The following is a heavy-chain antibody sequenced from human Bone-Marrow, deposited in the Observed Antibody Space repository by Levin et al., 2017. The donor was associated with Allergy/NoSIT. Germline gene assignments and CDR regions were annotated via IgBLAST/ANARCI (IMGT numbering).Heavy chain of an antibody. V-gene: IGHV3-15*01. CDR3: STFPLGI. D-gene: IGHD7-27*01. J-gene: IGHJ4*02. Sequence: GGSLRLSCTTSGFSFTKAWMSWARQTPGKGLEWVGRIKSERDGGTTDYASPVKDRFTISREDSKNTLYLQMNGLKTEDTGIYYCSTFPLGIWGRGTLVTVSS. CDR2: IKSERDGGTT. CDR1: GFSFTKAW.